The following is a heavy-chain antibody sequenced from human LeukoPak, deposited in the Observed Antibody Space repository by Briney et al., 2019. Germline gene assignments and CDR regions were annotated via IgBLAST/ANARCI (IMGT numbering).Heavy chain of an antibody. CDR1: GYTFTSYG. V-gene: IGHV1-69*13. J-gene: IGHJ6*03. D-gene: IGHD2-8*01. CDR2: IIPIFGTA. Sequence: ASVKVSCKASGYTFTSYGISWVRQAPGQGLEWMGGIIPIFGTANYAQKFQGRVTITADESTSTAYMELSSLRSEDTAVYYCARGYCTNGVCYPRVYMDVWGKGTTVTVSS. CDR3: ARGYCTNGVCYPRVYMDV.